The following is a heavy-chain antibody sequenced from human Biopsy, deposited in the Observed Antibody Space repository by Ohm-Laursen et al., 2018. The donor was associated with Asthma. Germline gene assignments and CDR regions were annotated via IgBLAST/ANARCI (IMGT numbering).Heavy chain of an antibody. V-gene: IGHV3-30*03. D-gene: IGHD2-15*01. CDR2: ISYDGSIT. J-gene: IGHJ4*02. CDR1: GFAFRSYA. Sequence: SLRLSCAAAGFAFRSYAMNWVRQAPGKGLEWVAVISYDGSITHYADSVKGRFTISRDNSKNTVYLDISSLRIEDTAVFYCGIVVAANPFQGDCWGQGILVTVSS. CDR3: GIVVAANPFQGDC.